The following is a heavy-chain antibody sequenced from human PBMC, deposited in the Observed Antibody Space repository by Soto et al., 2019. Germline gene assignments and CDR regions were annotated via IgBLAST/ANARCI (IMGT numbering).Heavy chain of an antibody. D-gene: IGHD3-22*01. CDR1: GYTFTSYG. Sequence: GASVKVSCKASGYTFTSYGINWVRQAPGQGLEWMGWISGYNGITNYGQKFQGRVTMTTDTSTSTAYMELRNLRSDDAAVYYCARDPGGLYYDDSSGYYEPYYFDIWGQGTLVTVSS. CDR3: ARDPGGLYYDDSSGYYEPYYFDI. V-gene: IGHV1-18*01. CDR2: ISGYNGIT. J-gene: IGHJ4*02.